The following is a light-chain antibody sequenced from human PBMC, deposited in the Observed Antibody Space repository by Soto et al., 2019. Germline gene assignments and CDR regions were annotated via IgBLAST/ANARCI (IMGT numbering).Light chain of an antibody. CDR1: QTISSW. J-gene: IGKJ1*01. CDR3: QHYNSYSEA. V-gene: IGKV1-5*03. Sequence: DIQMTQSPSTLSGSVGDRVTITCRASQTISSWLAWYQQKPGKAPKLLIYKASTLKSGLTSRFSGSGSGTEFTLTISSLQPDDFATYYCQHYNSYSEAFGQGTKVELK. CDR2: KAS.